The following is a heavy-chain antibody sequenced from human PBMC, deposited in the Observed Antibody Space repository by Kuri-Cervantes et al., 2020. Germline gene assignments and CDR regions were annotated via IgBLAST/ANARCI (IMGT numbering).Heavy chain of an antibody. CDR2: INHSGST. CDR1: GGSFSGYY. Sequence: ESLKISCAVYGGSFSGYYRSWIRQPPGKGLEWIGEINHSGSTNYNPSLKSRVTISVDTSKNQFSLKLSSVTAADTAVYYCARDGDLDAFDIWGQGTMVTVSS. D-gene: IGHD3-10*01. CDR3: ARDGDLDAFDI. V-gene: IGHV4-34*01. J-gene: IGHJ3*02.